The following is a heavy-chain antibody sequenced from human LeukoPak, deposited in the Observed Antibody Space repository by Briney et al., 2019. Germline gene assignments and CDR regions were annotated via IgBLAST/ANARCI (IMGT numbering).Heavy chain of an antibody. CDR3: AREYLGATVTLGY. V-gene: IGHV3-53*01. CDR2: IYSGGST. D-gene: IGHD4-11*01. J-gene: IGHJ4*02. Sequence: GGSLRLSCAASGFTVSSNYMSWVRQAPGKGLEWVSVIYSGGSTYYADSAKGRFTISRDNSKNTLYLQMNSLRAEDTAVYYCAREYLGATVTLGYWGQGTLVTVSS. CDR1: GFTVSSNY.